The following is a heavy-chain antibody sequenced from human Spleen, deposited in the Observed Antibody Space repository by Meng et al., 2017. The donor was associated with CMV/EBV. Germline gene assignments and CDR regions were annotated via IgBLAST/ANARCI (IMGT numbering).Heavy chain of an antibody. CDR2: IYYSGAT. J-gene: IGHJ5*01. D-gene: IGHD6-13*01. V-gene: IGHV4-39*07. CDR3: ARLNSGGIAAPGPFDP. Sequence: GSISDRSNYWAWIRQPPGMGLEWIGSIYYSGATHYNPSLKNRVTISVDTSKNQFSLNLNSVTAADTAVYFCARLNSGGIAAPGPFDPWGQGSLVTVSS. CDR1: GSISDRSNY.